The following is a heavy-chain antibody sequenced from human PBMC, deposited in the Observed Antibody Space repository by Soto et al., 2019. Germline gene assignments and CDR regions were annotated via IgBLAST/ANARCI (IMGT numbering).Heavy chain of an antibody. CDR1: GYIFTSYW. CDR3: GRRGVLIKFYYCGRDV. J-gene: IGHJ6*04. Sequence: PGESLKISCKGSGYIFTSYWIGWVRQMPGKGLEWMGIIYPGDSDTRYNPSFQGQVTISADKSISTAYLQWSSLKTSDTAMYYWGRRGVLIKFYYCGRDVGAKGTTATFSS. D-gene: IGHD2-8*01. CDR2: IYPGDSDT. V-gene: IGHV5-51*01.